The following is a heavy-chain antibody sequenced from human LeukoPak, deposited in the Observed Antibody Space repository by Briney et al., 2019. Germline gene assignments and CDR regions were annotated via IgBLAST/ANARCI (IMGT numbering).Heavy chain of an antibody. J-gene: IGHJ5*02. CDR2: ISAYNGNT. CDR1: GYTYTSYG. Sequence: ASVKVSCTASGYTYTSYGISWVRQAPGQGLEWMGWISAYNGNTNYAQKLQGRVTMTTDTSTSTAYMELRSLRSDDTAVYYCARDTCSSTSCGVGNWFDPWGQGTLVTVSS. CDR3: ARDTCSSTSCGVGNWFDP. V-gene: IGHV1-18*01. D-gene: IGHD2-2*01.